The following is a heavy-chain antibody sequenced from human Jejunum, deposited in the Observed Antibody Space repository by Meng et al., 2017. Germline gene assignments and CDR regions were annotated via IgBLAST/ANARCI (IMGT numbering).Heavy chain of an antibody. Sequence: SETLSLTCTVSGDSFNRYSWSWIRQPPGRGLEWIGYIYYSGSTNYNPSLKSRVTISIDTSTNQFSLKLYSVTEADTAVYYCARVRSTSQPTRFDPWGQGTLVTVSS. CDR1: GDSFNRYS. CDR2: IYYSGST. D-gene: IGHD2/OR15-2a*01. V-gene: IGHV4-59*01. CDR3: ARVRSTSQPTRFDP. J-gene: IGHJ5*02.